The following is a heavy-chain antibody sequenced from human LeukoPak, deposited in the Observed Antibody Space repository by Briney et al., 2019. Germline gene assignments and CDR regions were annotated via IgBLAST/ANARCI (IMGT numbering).Heavy chain of an antibody. CDR1: GYDFTSVG. J-gene: IGHJ4*02. V-gene: IGHV1-18*01. Sequence: ASVKVSCKASGYDFTSVGITWVRRAPGQGLEWMGWISPYNGNTRYAQKFQGRVAMTTDTSTTTAYMELRGLRFNDTAVYYCARALELHFDYWGQGTLVTVSS. CDR2: ISPYNGNT. D-gene: IGHD1-7*01. CDR3: ARALELHFDY.